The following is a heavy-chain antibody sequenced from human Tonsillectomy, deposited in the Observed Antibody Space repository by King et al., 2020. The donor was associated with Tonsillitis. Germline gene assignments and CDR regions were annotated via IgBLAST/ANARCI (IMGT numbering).Heavy chain of an antibody. CDR2: INPSGGST. D-gene: IGHD2-21*02. V-gene: IGHV1-46*03. J-gene: IGHJ3*02. CDR1: GYTFTSYY. Sequence: QLVQSGAEVKKPGASVKVSCKASGYTFTSYYMHWVRQAPGQGLEWMGIINPSGGSTSYAQKFQGRVTMTRDTSTSTVYIELSSLRSEDTAVYYCARDVVVTAIVGAFDIWGQGTMVTVSS. CDR3: ARDVVVTAIVGAFDI.